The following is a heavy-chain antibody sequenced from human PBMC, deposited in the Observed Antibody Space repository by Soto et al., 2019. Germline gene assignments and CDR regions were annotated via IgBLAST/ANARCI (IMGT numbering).Heavy chain of an antibody. Sequence: GGSLRLSCAASGFTFSSYGMHWVRQAPGKGLEWVAVISYDGSNKHYADSVKGRFTISRDNSKNTLYLQMNSLRAEDTAVYYCARKLLLYYYYGMDVWGQGTTVTVSS. CDR1: GFTFSSYG. D-gene: IGHD2-15*01. J-gene: IGHJ6*02. CDR3: ARKLLLYYYYGMDV. CDR2: ISYDGSNK. V-gene: IGHV3-30*03.